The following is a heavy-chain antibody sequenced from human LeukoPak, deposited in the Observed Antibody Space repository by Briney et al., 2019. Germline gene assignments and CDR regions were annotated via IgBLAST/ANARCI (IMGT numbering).Heavy chain of an antibody. D-gene: IGHD6-13*01. CDR2: IGGSDGTI. Sequence: GGSLRLSCAAAGFTFSSHAMSWVRQAPGKGLEWVAAIGGSDGTIYYADSARGRFTISRDNSKNTLYLQMSSLRPDDTAIYHCARRLWAAPGAGGPFDYWGQGTLVTVSS. CDR1: GFTFSSHA. V-gene: IGHV3-23*01. CDR3: ARRLWAAPGAGGPFDY. J-gene: IGHJ4*02.